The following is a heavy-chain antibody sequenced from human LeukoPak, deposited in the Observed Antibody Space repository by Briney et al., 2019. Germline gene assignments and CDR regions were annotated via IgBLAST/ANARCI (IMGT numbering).Heavy chain of an antibody. V-gene: IGHV1-18*01. Sequence: APVKVSCKPSGHTFTSYGISWVRQAPGQGLEWMGWISVFDGHTNYAQILQGRVTLTTDTTASTAYMELRSLRFDDTAVYYCATSHGEHQLIYYFDSWGQGTPVTVSS. CDR2: ISVFDGHT. D-gene: IGHD3-10*01. J-gene: IGHJ4*02. CDR1: GHTFTSYG. CDR3: ATSHGEHQLIYYFDS.